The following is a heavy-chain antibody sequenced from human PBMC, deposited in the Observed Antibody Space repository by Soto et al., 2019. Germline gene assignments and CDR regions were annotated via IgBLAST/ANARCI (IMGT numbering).Heavy chain of an antibody. D-gene: IGHD3-9*01. CDR1: GFTFDDYA. Sequence: PGGSLRLSCAASGFTFDDYAMHWVRQAPGKGLEWVSGISWNSGSIGYADSVKGRFTISRENAKNSLYLQRNSLRAEDTALYYCAKAVPVNELLTGYTLYYFDSWGQGTLVTVSS. CDR3: AKAVPVNELLTGYTLYYFDS. J-gene: IGHJ4*02. V-gene: IGHV3-9*01. CDR2: ISWNSGSI.